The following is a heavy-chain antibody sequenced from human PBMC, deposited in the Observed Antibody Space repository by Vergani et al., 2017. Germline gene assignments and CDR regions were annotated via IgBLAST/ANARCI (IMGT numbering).Heavy chain of an antibody. V-gene: IGHV4-61*02. CDR3: ARVPATMAWGAFDI. Sequence: QVQLQESGPGLVKPSQTLSLTCTVSGGSISSGSYYWSWIRQPAGKGLEWIGRIYTSGSTNYNPSLKSRVTISVDTSKNQFSLKLSSVTAADTAMYYCARVPATMAWGAFDIWGQGTMVTVSS. D-gene: IGHD5-24*01. CDR2: IYTSGST. J-gene: IGHJ3*02. CDR1: GGSISSGSYY.